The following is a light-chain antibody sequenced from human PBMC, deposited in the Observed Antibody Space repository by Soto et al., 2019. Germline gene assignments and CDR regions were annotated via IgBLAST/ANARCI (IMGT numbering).Light chain of an antibody. Sequence: EIVMTQSPATLSVSPGERATLSCRASQSVYSDLAWYQQKPGQAPRLLIYGASTRATGIPARFSGSGSGTELTLTISSLQSEDFAVYYCQQYNYWPPWTFGQGTKVEIK. V-gene: IGKV3-15*01. CDR2: GAS. J-gene: IGKJ1*01. CDR3: QQYNYWPPWT. CDR1: QSVYSD.